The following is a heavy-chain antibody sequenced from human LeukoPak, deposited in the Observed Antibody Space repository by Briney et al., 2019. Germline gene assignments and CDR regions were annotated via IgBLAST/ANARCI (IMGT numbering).Heavy chain of an antibody. CDR3: AREAGGEGYMDV. V-gene: IGHV4-39*07. CDR2: IYYSGST. J-gene: IGHJ6*03. CDR1: GGSISSSSYY. Sequence: SETLSLTCTVSGGSISSSSYYWGWIRQPPGKGLEWIGSIYYSGSTYYNPSLKSRVTISVDTSKNQFSLKLSSVTAADTAVYYCAREAGGEGYMDVWGKGTTVTVSS. D-gene: IGHD3-16*01.